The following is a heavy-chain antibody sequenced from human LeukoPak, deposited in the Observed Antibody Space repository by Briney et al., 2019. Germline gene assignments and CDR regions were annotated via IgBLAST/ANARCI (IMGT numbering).Heavy chain of an antibody. Sequence: ASVEVSCKASGYTFTGYYMHWVRQAPGQGLEWMGWINPNSGGTNYAQKFQGRVTMTRDTSISTAYMELSRLRSDDTAVYYCARDPEQQLAYFDYWGQGTLVTVSS. CDR1: GYTFTGYY. D-gene: IGHD6-13*01. CDR2: INPNSGGT. J-gene: IGHJ4*02. V-gene: IGHV1-2*02. CDR3: ARDPEQQLAYFDY.